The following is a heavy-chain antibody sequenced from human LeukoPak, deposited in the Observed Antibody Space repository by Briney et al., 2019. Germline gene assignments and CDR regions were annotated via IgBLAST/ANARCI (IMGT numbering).Heavy chain of an antibody. CDR3: ARDPNGDYIGTFDM. V-gene: IGHV3-23*01. D-gene: IGHD4-17*01. J-gene: IGHJ3*02. CDR1: GFTFSYFG. CDR2: ISGSGGST. Sequence: GGSLRLSCAASGFTFSYFGMHWVRQAPGKGLEWVSSISGSGGSTQYADSVQGRFAISRDNSKNTLYLQMNSLRVEDTAVYFCARDPNGDYIGTFDMWGRGTMVSVSS.